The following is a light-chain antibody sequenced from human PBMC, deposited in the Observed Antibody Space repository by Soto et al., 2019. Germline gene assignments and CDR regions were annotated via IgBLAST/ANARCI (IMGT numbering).Light chain of an antibody. J-gene: IGKJ1*01. V-gene: IGKV1-27*01. CDR1: QGISNC. CDR2: ATS. Sequence: DIQMTQSPSSLSASVGDRVTITCRASQGISNCLAWYQQRPGKVPKLLIYATSTLKSGVPSRFSGSGSGTDFTLTISSLQPEDVANYYCQQYDTAPRTFGQGTRVEI. CDR3: QQYDTAPRT.